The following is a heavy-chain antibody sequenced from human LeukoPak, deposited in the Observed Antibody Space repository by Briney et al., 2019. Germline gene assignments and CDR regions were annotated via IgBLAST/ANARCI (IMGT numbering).Heavy chain of an antibody. CDR1: GFTFSTYG. Sequence: PGGSLRLSCAASGFTFSTYGMTWVRQAPGKGLEWVANIKQDGSEKYYVDSVKGRFTISRDNAKNSLYLQMNSLRAEDTAVYYCATVSRGVYFDYWGQGTLVTVSS. D-gene: IGHD3-10*01. CDR3: ATVSRGVYFDY. J-gene: IGHJ4*02. CDR2: IKQDGSEK. V-gene: IGHV3-7*01.